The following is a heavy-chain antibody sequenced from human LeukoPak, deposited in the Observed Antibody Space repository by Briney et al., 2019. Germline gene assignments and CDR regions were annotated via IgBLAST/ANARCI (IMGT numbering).Heavy chain of an antibody. CDR1: GGSISSSSYY. V-gene: IGHV4-39*01. Sequence: SETLSLTCTVSGGSISSSSYYWGWLRQPPGQGLKWIGHIYYSGSSYYNPSLKSRVTISVDTSKNQFSLKLSSVTAADTAVYYCARYHCSTTSCINYFDYWGQGTLVTVSS. CDR2: IYYSGSS. J-gene: IGHJ4*02. CDR3: ARYHCSTTSCINYFDY. D-gene: IGHD2-2*01.